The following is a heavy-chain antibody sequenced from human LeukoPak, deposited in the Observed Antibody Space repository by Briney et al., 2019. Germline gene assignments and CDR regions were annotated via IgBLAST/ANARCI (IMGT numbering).Heavy chain of an antibody. CDR1: GDSFSSHY. CDR2: ISYNGTT. Sequence: PSETLSLTCAVSGDSFSSHYWTWIRQPPGRGLEWIGYISYNGTTNYNPSLKSRVTISIDTSKNQFSLKLSSVTTADTAVYYCARDLVTVTKGFDIWGLGTMVSVSS. V-gene: IGHV4-59*11. J-gene: IGHJ3*02. D-gene: IGHD4-17*01. CDR3: ARDLVTVTKGFDI.